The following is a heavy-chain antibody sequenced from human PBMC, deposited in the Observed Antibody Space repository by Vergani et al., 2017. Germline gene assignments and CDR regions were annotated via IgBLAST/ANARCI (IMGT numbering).Heavy chain of an antibody. CDR3: ASSKDPGTVDY. Sequence: EVQVVETGGGLVKPGGSLRLSCAASGFTVSSNYMSWVRQAPGKGLEWVSVIYSGGSTYYADSVKGRFIISRDNSKNKLYLQMNSLRAEETAVYYCASSKDPGTVDYWGQGTLVTVSS. CDR1: GFTVSSNY. D-gene: IGHD2-2*01. J-gene: IGHJ4*02. V-gene: IGHV3-66*01. CDR2: IYSGGST.